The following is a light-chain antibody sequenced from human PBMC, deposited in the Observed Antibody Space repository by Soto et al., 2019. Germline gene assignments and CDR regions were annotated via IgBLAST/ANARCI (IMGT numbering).Light chain of an antibody. V-gene: IGKV1-5*01. CDR1: HSIQSW. Sequence: IQMPRSHSTLSASVGDRVTITFRASHSIQSWLAWYQQQPGKAPRLLLHGASTMDTGIPARFSGSGSETEFTLSISSLQSDDFAVYYYQQYNYCWTFGQGAKVDIK. J-gene: IGKJ1*01. CDR3: QQYNYCWT. CDR2: GAS.